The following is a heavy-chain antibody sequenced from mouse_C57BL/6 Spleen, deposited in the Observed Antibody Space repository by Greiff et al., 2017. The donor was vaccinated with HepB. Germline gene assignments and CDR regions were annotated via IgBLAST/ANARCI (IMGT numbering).Heavy chain of an antibody. CDR3: ARWLLRENFDY. Sequence: QVQLQQSGAELARPGASVKMSCKASGYTFTSYTMHWVKQRPGQGLEWIGYINPSSGYTKYNQKFKDKATLTADKSSSTAYMQLSSLTSEDSAVYYCARWLLRENFDYWGQGTTLTVSS. V-gene: IGHV1-4*01. CDR1: GYTFTSYT. J-gene: IGHJ2*01. CDR2: INPSSGYT. D-gene: IGHD2-3*01.